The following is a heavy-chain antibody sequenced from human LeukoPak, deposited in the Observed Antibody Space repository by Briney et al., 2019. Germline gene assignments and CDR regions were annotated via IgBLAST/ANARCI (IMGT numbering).Heavy chain of an antibody. D-gene: IGHD3-10*01. Sequence: GGSLRLSCAASGFTFDDYAMHWVRQAPGKGLEWVSLISWDGGSTYYADSVKGRFTISRDNSKNSLYLQMNSLRAEDTAVYYCAVRGVKEDFDYWGQGTLVTVSS. V-gene: IGHV3-43D*03. J-gene: IGHJ4*02. CDR2: ISWDGGST. CDR1: GFTFDDYA. CDR3: AVRGVKEDFDY.